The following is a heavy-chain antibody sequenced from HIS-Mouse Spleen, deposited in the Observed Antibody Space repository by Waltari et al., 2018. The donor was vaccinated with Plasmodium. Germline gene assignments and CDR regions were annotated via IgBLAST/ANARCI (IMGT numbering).Heavy chain of an antibody. Sequence: EVQLVESGGGLVQPGGSLRLSCAASGFTFGSYSMNWVRQAPGKGLGGVSYISSSISTIYYADSVKGRFTLSRDNAKNSLYLQMNSLRAEDTAVYYCARRYFDLWGRGTLVTVSS. J-gene: IGHJ2*01. CDR2: ISSSISTI. CDR1: GFTFGSYS. V-gene: IGHV3-48*01. CDR3: ARRYFDL.